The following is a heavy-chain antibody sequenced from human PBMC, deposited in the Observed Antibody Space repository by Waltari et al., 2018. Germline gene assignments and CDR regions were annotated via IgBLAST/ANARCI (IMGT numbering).Heavy chain of an antibody. CDR2: IMGCAYDI. CDR1: GFTSSNHP. J-gene: IGHJ4*02. V-gene: IGHV3-48*03. D-gene: IGHD4-17*01. CDR3: ARIAYGDYKSYFDL. Sequence: EVQLVESGGDLVEPGGSLRLSCGTSGFTSSNHPRLWYTQAPGKGREWVSYIMGCAYDIRYADSVKGRFTMSRDNAKNSVYLEMNSLRAEDTAIYYCARIAYGDYKSYFDLWGQGTLVTVSS.